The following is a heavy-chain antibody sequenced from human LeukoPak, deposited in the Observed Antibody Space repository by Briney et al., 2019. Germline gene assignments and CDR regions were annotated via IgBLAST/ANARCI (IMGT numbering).Heavy chain of an antibody. CDR2: VYPDDSET. CDR3: ARKSDTKAPDY. Sequence: GEPLKISCKASGSSFTTYSIGWVRQMPGKGLEWMGIVYPDDSETRYGPSFEGQVTFSVDISINTAYLQWNSLKASDSAMYYCARKSDTKAPDYWGQGTLVTVSS. J-gene: IGHJ4*02. D-gene: IGHD5-18*01. V-gene: IGHV5-51*01. CDR1: GSSFTTYS.